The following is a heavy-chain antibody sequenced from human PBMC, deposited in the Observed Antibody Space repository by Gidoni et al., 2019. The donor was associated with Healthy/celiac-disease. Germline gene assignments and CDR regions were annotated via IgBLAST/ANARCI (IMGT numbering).Heavy chain of an antibody. CDR3: ARDYTSRNWFDP. V-gene: IGHV3-33*01. CDR2: IWYDGSNK. Sequence: QVMLMESGGGVVAPGRCRSPSCAAYGVPFSIYGMHWVRQSPCKGLEWVEVIWYDGSNKSYADSVKGRFTISRDNSKNTLYLQMNSLRAEDTAVYYCARDYTSRNWFDPWGQGTLVTVSS. CDR1: GVPFSIYG. J-gene: IGHJ5*02.